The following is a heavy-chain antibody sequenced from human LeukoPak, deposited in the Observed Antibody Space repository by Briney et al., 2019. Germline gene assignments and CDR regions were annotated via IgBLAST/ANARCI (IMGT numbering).Heavy chain of an antibody. V-gene: IGHV3-21*01. CDR3: ARDPVAGLTPDAFDI. D-gene: IGHD6-19*01. Sequence: GGSLRLSCEVSGFSLNNVNLNWVRQAPGKGLEWVSSISSSSSYIYYADSVKGRFTIPRDNAKNSLYLQMNSLRAEDTAVYYCARDPVAGLTPDAFDIWGQGTMVTVSS. CDR1: GFSLNNVN. J-gene: IGHJ3*02. CDR2: ISSSSSYI.